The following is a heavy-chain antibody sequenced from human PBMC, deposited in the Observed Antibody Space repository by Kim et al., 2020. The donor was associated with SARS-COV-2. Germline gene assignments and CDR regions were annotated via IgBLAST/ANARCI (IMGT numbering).Heavy chain of an antibody. CDR3: ARDDDGPAAGFDL. Sequence: GGSLRLSCAASGFTLSDYYMDWIRQAPGKGLEWVGRIRNKDRGYTTEYVASVKGRFTISGDDSKNSFYLQMNSLKTEDTAVYYCARDDDGPAAGFDLWGQGTMVTVSS. CDR1: GFTLSDYY. V-gene: IGHV3-72*01. J-gene: IGHJ3*01. CDR2: IRNKDRGYTT. D-gene: IGHD6-19*01.